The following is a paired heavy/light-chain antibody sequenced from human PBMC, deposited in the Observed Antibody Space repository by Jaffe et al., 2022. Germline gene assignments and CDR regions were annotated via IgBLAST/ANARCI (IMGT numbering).Heavy chain of an antibody. Sequence: EVQVVESGGGLVQPGGSLRLSCAASGFAFSRDWMTWVRQAPGKGLEWVAIINQDGTNKDYVDSVKGRFTISRDNAKNSLYLQMNSLRVEDSAVYYCVRKSYYYDTSPMGWFDSWGQGSLVTVSS. J-gene: IGHJ5*01. CDR3: VRKSYYYDTSPMGWFDS. D-gene: IGHD3-22*01. V-gene: IGHV3-7*05. CDR1: GFAFSRDW. CDR2: INQDGTNK.
Light chain of an antibody. CDR1: QSVLYSSNNKNY. Sequence: DIVMTQSPDSLAVSLGERATINCKSSQSVLYSSNNKNYLAWYQQKPGQPPKLLIYWASTRQSGVPDRFSGSGSGTDFTLTISSLQAEDVAVYYCQQYDASPPTFGPGTKVEIK. CDR2: WAS. V-gene: IGKV4-1*01. J-gene: IGKJ3*01. CDR3: QQYDASPPT.